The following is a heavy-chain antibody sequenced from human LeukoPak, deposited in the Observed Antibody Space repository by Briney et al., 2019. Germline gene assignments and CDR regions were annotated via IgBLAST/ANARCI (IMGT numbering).Heavy chain of an antibody. CDR3: ARVQRGIAVALDY. J-gene: IGHJ4*02. V-gene: IGHV3-48*03. CDR2: ISITGSSI. CDR1: GFTFSSYE. Sequence: GGSLRLSCAASGFTFSSYEMNWVRQAPGKGLEWVSYISITGSSIYYADSVKGRFTISRDNVKNLLYLQMNSLRAEDTAVYYCARVQRGIAVALDYWGQGTLATVSS. D-gene: IGHD6-19*01.